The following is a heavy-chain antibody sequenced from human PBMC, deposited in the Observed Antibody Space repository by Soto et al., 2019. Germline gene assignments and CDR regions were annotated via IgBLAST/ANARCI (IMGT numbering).Heavy chain of an antibody. CDR2: INAGNGNT. CDR3: ARGDWWLFDY. V-gene: IGHV1-3*01. D-gene: IGHD2-8*02. Sequence: ASVKVSFKASGYTFTSYAIHWVRQAPGQRLEWMGWINAGNGNTKYSQKFQGRVTITRDTSASTAYMELSSLKSEDTAVYYCARGDWWLFDYWGQGTLVTVSS. J-gene: IGHJ4*02. CDR1: GYTFTSYA.